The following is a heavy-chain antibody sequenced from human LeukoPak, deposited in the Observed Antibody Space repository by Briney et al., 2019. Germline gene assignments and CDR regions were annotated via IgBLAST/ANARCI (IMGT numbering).Heavy chain of an antibody. V-gene: IGHV4-31*01. Sequence: LSLTCIVCGGXLSSGGYYWSWIRQHPEKGLEWIGYIYYCGSNYYNPSLKNLVTISVDTSKNQFSLKLSSVTAADTAVYYCARESGMIGTLDYWGQGTLVTVSS. D-gene: IGHD1-14*01. CDR2: IYYCGSN. CDR3: ARESGMIGTLDY. J-gene: IGHJ4*02. CDR1: GGXLSSGGYY.